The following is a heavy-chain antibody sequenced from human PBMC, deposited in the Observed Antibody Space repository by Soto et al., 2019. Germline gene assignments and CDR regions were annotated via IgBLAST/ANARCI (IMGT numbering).Heavy chain of an antibody. CDR2: IYYSGST. D-gene: IGHD3-22*01. CDR3: ARHSRWYYDSSGYYYAIDI. Sequence: QVQLQESGPGLVKPSETLSLTCTVSGGSISSYYWSWIRQPPGKGLEWIGYIYYSGSTNYNPSLKSRVTIPVDTSKKQFSQKQSSVTAADTAVYYCARHSRWYYDSSGYYYAIDIWGQGTMVTVSS. CDR1: GGSISSYY. J-gene: IGHJ3*02. V-gene: IGHV4-59*08.